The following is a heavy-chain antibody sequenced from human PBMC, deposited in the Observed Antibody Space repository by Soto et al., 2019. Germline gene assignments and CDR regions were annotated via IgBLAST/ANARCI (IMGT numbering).Heavy chain of an antibody. CDR1: GFTFSSYA. V-gene: IGHV3-30-3*01. CDR2: ISYDGSNK. J-gene: IGHJ4*02. D-gene: IGHD1-26*01. Sequence: QVQLVESGGGVVQPGRSLRLSCAASGFTFSSYAMHWVRQAPGKGLEWVAVISYDGSNKYYADSVKGRFTISRDNSKNTLYLQMNSLRAEDTAVYYCARGVWIVGATLPGYWGQGTLVTVSS. CDR3: ARGVWIVGATLPGY.